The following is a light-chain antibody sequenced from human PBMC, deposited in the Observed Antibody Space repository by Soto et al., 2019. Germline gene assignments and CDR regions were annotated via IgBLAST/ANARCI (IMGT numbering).Light chain of an antibody. J-gene: IGLJ2*01. CDR1: SSNIGAGFD. V-gene: IGLV1-40*01. Sequence: QAVVTQPPSVSGAPGQRVTISCTGSSSNIGAGFDVHWYQQLPGTAPKLLIYDNSNRPSGVPDRFSASKSGTSASLAITGLQAEDEADYFCQSYDGSLRDVVFGVGTKLTVL. CDR2: DNS. CDR3: QSYDGSLRDVV.